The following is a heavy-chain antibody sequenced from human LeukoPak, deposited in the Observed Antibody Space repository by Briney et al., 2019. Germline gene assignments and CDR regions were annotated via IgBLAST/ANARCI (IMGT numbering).Heavy chain of an antibody. D-gene: IGHD3-10*01. V-gene: IGHV4-39*07. J-gene: IGHJ4*02. CDR1: GGSISSSSYY. CDR3: ASRRMVRGGTGFDY. Sequence: SETLSLTCTVSGGSISSSSYYWGWIRQPPGKGLEWIGSIYYSGSTYYNPSLKSRVTISVDTSKIQFSLKLSSVTAADTAVYYCASRRMVRGGTGFDYWGQGTLVTVSS. CDR2: IYYSGST.